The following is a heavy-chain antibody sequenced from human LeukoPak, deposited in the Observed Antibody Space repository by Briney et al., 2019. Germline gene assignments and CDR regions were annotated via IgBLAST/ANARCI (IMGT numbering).Heavy chain of an antibody. CDR3: AERSTYESLFDY. V-gene: IGHV4-38-2*02. CDR2: IYPSGST. D-gene: IGHD2-2*01. Sequence: SETLSLTCTVSGSSLNSAYYCAWIRQPPGKGLEWTATIYPSGSTSYNPSLKSRVTISLDRSKNQFSLNLKFVTAADTAVYFCAERSTYESLFDYWGQGTLVTVSS. CDR1: GSSLNSAYY. J-gene: IGHJ4*02.